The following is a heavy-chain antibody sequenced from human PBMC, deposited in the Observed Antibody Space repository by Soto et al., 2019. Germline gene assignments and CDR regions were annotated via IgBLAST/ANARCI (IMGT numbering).Heavy chain of an antibody. J-gene: IGHJ4*02. V-gene: IGHV3-9*01. CDR1: GFTFDDYA. CDR2: ISWNSGSI. Sequence: GGSLRLSCAASGFTFDDYAMHWVRQAPGKGLEWVSGISWNSGSIGYADSVKGRFTISRDNAKNSLYLQMNSLRAEDTALYYCAKDGNIVVVPAAMSLDEYYFDYWGQGTLVTVSS. D-gene: IGHD2-2*01. CDR3: AKDGNIVVVPAAMSLDEYYFDY.